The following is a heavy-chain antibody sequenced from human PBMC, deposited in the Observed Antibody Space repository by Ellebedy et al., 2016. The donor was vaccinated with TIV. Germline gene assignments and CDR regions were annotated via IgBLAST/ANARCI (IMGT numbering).Heavy chain of an antibody. CDR3: VRQRVGGSFLWDV. CDR1: GFTFSSYG. V-gene: IGHV3-33*01. D-gene: IGHD2-15*01. Sequence: PGGSLRLSCAASGFTFSSYGMHWVRQAPGKGLEWVAVIWYDGSNKYYADSVKGRFTISRDNSKNTLYLQMNSLRTEDTAVYYCVRQRVGGSFLWDVWGRGTTVTVSS. CDR2: IWYDGSNK. J-gene: IGHJ6*02.